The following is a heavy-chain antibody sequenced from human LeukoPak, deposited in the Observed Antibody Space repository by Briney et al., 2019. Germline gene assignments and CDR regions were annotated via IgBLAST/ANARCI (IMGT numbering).Heavy chain of an antibody. D-gene: IGHD3-9*01. CDR3: ARGFDSQRADY. V-gene: IGHV1-69*01. J-gene: IGHJ4*02. CDR1: GGTFSSYA. Sequence: GSSVKVSCKASGGTFSSYAISWVRQAPGQGLEWMGGIIPIFGTANYAQKFQGRVTITADESTSTAYMELSSQRSEDTAVYYCARGFDSQRADYWGQGTLVTVSS. CDR2: IIPIFGTA.